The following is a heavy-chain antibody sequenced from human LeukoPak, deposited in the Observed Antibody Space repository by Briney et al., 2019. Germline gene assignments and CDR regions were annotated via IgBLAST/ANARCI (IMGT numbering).Heavy chain of an antibody. CDR3: ARGDSYYYGSGSYYKSGAFDI. CDR2: IYYSGST. CDR1: GGSISSSSYY. D-gene: IGHD3-10*01. J-gene: IGHJ3*02. Sequence: PSETLSLTCTVSGGSISSSSYYWGWIRQPPGKGLEWIGSIYYSGSTYYNPSLKSRVTISVDTSKNQFSLKLSSVTAADTAVYYCARGDSYYYGSGSYYKSGAFDIWGQGTMVTVSS. V-gene: IGHV4-39*07.